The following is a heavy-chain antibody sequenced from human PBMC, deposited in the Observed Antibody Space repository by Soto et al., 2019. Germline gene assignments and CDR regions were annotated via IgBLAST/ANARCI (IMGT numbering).Heavy chain of an antibody. CDR3: AGALENPYFYYGLNV. V-gene: IGHV3-30*03. D-gene: IGHD1-1*01. J-gene: IGHJ6*02. CDR1: GFSFSGYC. CDR2: TTYDGGIK. Sequence: GGSLRLSCAASGFSFSGYCMEWVRLSPGKGLEWVAATTYDGGIKHYVDSVKGRFTISRDNSKNTLYLQMNSLRVEDTATYYCAGALENPYFYYGLNVWGQGTTVTVSS.